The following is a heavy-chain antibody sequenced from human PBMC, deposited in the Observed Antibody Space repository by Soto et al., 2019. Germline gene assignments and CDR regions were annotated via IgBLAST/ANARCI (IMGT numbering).Heavy chain of an antibody. CDR1: GGSISSSSYY. D-gene: IGHD4-17*01. V-gene: IGHV4-39*01. Sequence: SETLSLTCTVSGGSISSSSYYWGWIRQPPGKGLEWIGSIYYSGSTYYNPSLKSRVTISVDTSKNQFSLKLSSVTAADTAVYYCARPIAPTVTTRTNYYYYMDVWGKGTTVTVSS. CDR3: ARPIAPTVTTRTNYYYYMDV. CDR2: IYYSGST. J-gene: IGHJ6*03.